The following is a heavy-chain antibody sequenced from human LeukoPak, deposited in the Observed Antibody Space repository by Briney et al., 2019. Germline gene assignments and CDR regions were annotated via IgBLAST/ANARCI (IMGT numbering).Heavy chain of an antibody. Sequence: ASVKVSCKASGYTFTSYGISWVRQAPGQGLEWMGIMNPSGGSTSYPQKFQGRVTMTRDTSTSTVHMELSSLRSEDTAVYYCARDRVSGGYVTFDYWGQGTLVTVSS. D-gene: IGHD5-12*01. V-gene: IGHV1-46*01. J-gene: IGHJ4*02. CDR1: GYTFTSYG. CDR3: ARDRVSGGYVTFDY. CDR2: MNPSGGST.